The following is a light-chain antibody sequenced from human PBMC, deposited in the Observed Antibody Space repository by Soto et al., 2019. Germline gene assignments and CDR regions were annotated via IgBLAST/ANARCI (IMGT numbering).Light chain of an antibody. CDR3: QHTYRQTWT. J-gene: IGKJ1*01. CDR1: QGINTY. Sequence: PYAQVGDNVPITLLASQGINTYLNWYQQKPGKAPKLLIYAASSLQSGVPSRFSGSGSETDFTLTISRLQPEDFATYSCQHTYRQTWTFGQGTKVEIK. CDR2: AAS. V-gene: IGKV1-39*01.